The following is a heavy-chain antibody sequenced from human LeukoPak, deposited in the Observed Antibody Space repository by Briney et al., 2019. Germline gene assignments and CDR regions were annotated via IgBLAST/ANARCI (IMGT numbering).Heavy chain of an antibody. J-gene: IGHJ6*02. D-gene: IGHD3-16*01. CDR3: ARVPLFGPGYPYYYVMDV. V-gene: IGHV3-48*03. Sequence: PGGSLRLSCAASGFTFRSYEMNWVRQAPGKGLEWVSHISSSGTTIYSADSVKGRFTISRDNAKNSLFLQMHSLRAEDTAVYYCARVPLFGPGYPYYYVMDVWGQGTTVTVSS. CDR2: ISSSGTTI. CDR1: GFTFRSYE.